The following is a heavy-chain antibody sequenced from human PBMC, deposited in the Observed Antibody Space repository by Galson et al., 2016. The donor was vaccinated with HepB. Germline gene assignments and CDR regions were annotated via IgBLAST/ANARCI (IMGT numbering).Heavy chain of an antibody. D-gene: IGHD6-19*01. Sequence: SLRLSCAASGFTFNTYAMTWVRQAPGKGLEWVSAISGNGGNTYYADSVKGRFTISKDKSKNTLYLQMNSMSVEDTAVYYCAKRQGYTSGRADSWGQGTLVTVSS. CDR1: GFTFNTYA. CDR2: ISGNGGNT. J-gene: IGHJ4*02. CDR3: AKRQGYTSGRADS. V-gene: IGHV3-23*01.